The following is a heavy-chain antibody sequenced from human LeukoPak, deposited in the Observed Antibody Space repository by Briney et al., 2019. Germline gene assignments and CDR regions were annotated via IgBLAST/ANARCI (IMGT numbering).Heavy chain of an antibody. Sequence: GGSLRLSCAASGFTVRSNYMSWVRQAPGKGLEWVSVIHSGGTTFYADSVKGRITISRDDSKNTLYLQMNSLRAEDTAVYYCATGSLGDYYYGMDVWGQGTTATVSS. J-gene: IGHJ6*02. CDR3: ATGSLGDYYYGMDV. CDR1: GFTVRSNY. CDR2: IHSGGTT. V-gene: IGHV3-66*01. D-gene: IGHD6-13*01.